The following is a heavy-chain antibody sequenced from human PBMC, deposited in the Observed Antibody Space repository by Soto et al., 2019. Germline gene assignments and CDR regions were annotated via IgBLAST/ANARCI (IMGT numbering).Heavy chain of an antibody. J-gene: IGHJ6*02. D-gene: IGHD3-9*01. Sequence: PGGSLRLSCAASGFTFSNYAIHWVRRAPGKGLEWVALISYDGDNKYYADSVKGRFTVARDNSNNRLYLQMNSLRAEDTAVYYCARDPNYDILTGPRHGMDVWGQGTTVTVSS. V-gene: IGHV3-30*03. CDR2: ISYDGDNK. CDR3: ARDPNYDILTGPRHGMDV. CDR1: GFTFSNYA.